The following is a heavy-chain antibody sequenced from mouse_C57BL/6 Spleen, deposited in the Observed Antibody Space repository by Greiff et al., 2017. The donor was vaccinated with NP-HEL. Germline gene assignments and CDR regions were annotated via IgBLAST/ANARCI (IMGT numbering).Heavy chain of an antibody. CDR3: TVGYGSP. D-gene: IGHD1-1*01. CDR1: GFTFSNYW. V-gene: IGHV6-3*01. Sequence: EVMLVESGGGLVQPGGSMKLSCVASGFTFSNYWMNWVRQSPEKGLEWVAQIRLKSDNYATHYAESVKGRFTISRDDAKSSVYLQMNNVRAEDTGIYYCTVGYGSPWGQGTTLTVSS. CDR2: IRLKSDNYAT. J-gene: IGHJ2*01.